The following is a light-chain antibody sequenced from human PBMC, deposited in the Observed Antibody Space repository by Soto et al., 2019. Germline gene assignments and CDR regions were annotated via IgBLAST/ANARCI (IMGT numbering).Light chain of an antibody. Sequence: EIVLTQSPGTLSLSPGERATLSCRASQSVSSSYLAWYQQKPGQAPRLLIYGASSRATGIPDRFSGSGSGTDFTLTISRLEPADFAVYYCQQYGSSPLALGGGTKVEIK. J-gene: IGKJ4*01. V-gene: IGKV3-20*01. CDR1: QSVSSSY. CDR2: GAS. CDR3: QQYGSSPLA.